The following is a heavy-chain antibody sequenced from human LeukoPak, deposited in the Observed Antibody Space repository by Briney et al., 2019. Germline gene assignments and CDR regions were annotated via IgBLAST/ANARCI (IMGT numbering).Heavy chain of an antibody. Sequence: SQTLSLTCAISGDSVSSNSAAWNRIRQSPSRGLEWLGRTYYRSKWYNDYAVSVKNRITINPDTSKNQFSLQLNSVTPEDTAVYYCARTTRIVVVPAATAEYFQHWGQGTLVTVSS. V-gene: IGHV6-1*01. J-gene: IGHJ1*01. CDR1: GDSVSSNSAA. CDR3: ARTTRIVVVPAATAEYFQH. D-gene: IGHD2-2*01. CDR2: TYYRSKWYN.